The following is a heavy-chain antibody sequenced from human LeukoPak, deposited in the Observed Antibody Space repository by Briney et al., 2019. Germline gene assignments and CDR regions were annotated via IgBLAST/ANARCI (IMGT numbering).Heavy chain of an antibody. CDR1: GYTFKSYD. J-gene: IGHJ6*03. D-gene: IGHD6-13*01. Sequence: GASVKVSCKASGYTFKSYDINWVRQATGQGLEWMGWMNPNSGNTGYAQRFQGRVTMTRNTSISTVYMELSSLRSEDTAVYYCARAASWSPIGDSYYYMDVWGKGTTATISS. CDR2: MNPNSGNT. V-gene: IGHV1-8*01. CDR3: ARAASWSPIGDSYYYMDV.